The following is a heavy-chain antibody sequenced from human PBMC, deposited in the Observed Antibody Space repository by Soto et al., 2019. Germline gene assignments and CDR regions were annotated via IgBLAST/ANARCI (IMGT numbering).Heavy chain of an antibody. Sequence: APVKVSCKASGYSFSDYHIHWVRQAPGQGLEWLGRINPKSGGTSSAQKFQGWVTMTRDTSISTAYMELTRLRSDDTAVYFCARGHSTDCSNGVCSLFYNHEMDVWGQGTTVTVSS. CDR3: ARGHSTDCSNGVCSLFYNHEMDV. V-gene: IGHV1-2*04. J-gene: IGHJ6*02. CDR2: INPKSGGT. CDR1: GYSFSDYH. D-gene: IGHD2-8*01.